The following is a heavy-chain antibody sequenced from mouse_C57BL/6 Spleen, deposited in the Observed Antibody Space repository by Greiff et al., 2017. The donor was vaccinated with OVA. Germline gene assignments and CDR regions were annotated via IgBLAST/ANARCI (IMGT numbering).Heavy chain of an antibody. CDR3: TRGVTVVATNFDY. V-gene: IGHV1-5*01. J-gene: IGHJ2*01. CDR2: IYPGNSDT. D-gene: IGHD1-1*01. CDR1: GYTFTSYW. Sequence: QQSGTVLARPGASVKMSCKTSGYTFTSYWMHWVKQRPGQGLEWIGAIYPGNSDTSYNQKFKGKAKLTAVTSASTAYMELSSLTNEDSAVYYCTRGVTVVATNFDYWGQGTTLTVSS.